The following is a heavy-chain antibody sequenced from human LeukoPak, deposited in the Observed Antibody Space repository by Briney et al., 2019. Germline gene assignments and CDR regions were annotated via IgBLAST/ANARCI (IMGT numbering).Heavy chain of an antibody. CDR1: GFTFSSYS. V-gene: IGHV3-21*01. Sequence: GGSLRLSCAASGFTFSSYSMNWVRQASGKGLEWVSSISSSSSYIYYADSVKGRFTISRDNAKNSLYLQMNSLRAEDTAVYYCARVFGGWFDPWGQGTLVTVSS. D-gene: IGHD2-21*01. CDR3: ARVFGGWFDP. CDR2: ISSSSSYI. J-gene: IGHJ5*02.